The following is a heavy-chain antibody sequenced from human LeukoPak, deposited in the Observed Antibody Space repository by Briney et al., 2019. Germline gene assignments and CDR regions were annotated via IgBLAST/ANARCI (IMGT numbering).Heavy chain of an antibody. CDR1: GGTFSSYA. D-gene: IGHD3-10*01. J-gene: IGHJ5*02. V-gene: IGHV1-69*13. CDR2: IIPIFGTA. Sequence: SVKVSCKASGGTFSSYAISWVRQAPGQGLEWMGGIIPIFGTANYAQKFQGRVTITADESTSTAYMELSSLRSEDTAVYYCATGITMVRGVIIEPDFFNWFDPWGQGTLVTVSS. CDR3: ATGITMVRGVIIEPDFFNWFDP.